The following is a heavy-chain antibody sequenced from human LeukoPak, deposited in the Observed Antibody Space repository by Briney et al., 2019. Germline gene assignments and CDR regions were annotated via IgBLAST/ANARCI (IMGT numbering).Heavy chain of an antibody. J-gene: IGHJ4*02. D-gene: IGHD6-19*01. Sequence: GGSLRLSCVASGFTFNSYWMSWVRQAPGKGLEWVANIKQDESEKYYVDSVKGRFTISRDNAKNSLYLQMHSLRGEDTAVCYCASPHSGVWSFDFWGQGTLVVVSS. CDR3: ASPHSGVWSFDF. V-gene: IGHV3-7*01. CDR1: GFTFNSYW. CDR2: IKQDESEK.